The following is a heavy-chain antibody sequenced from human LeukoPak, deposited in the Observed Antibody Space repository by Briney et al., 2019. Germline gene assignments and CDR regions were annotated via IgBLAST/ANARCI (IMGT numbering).Heavy chain of an antibody. CDR2: ISGSGGST. V-gene: IGHV3-23*01. Sequence: PGGSLILSCAASGFTFSSYAMSWVRQAPGKGLEWVSAISGSGGSTYYADSVKGRFTISRDNSKNTLYLQMNSLRAEDTAVYYCAKVPTRSEGFDYWGQGTLVTVSS. J-gene: IGHJ4*02. CDR3: AKVPTRSEGFDY. CDR1: GFTFSSYA.